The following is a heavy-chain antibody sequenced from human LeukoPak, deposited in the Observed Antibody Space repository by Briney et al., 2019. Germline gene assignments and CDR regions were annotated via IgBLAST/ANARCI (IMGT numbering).Heavy chain of an antibody. Sequence: GGSLRLSCAASGFTFSSYAMHWVRQAPGKGLEYVSAISSNGGSTYYADSVKGRFTISRDNSKNTLYLQMGSLRAEVMAVYYCARGGSRGWYVGDAFDIWGQGTMVTVSS. CDR3: ARGGSRGWYVGDAFDI. CDR2: ISSNGGST. CDR1: GFTFSSYA. J-gene: IGHJ3*02. V-gene: IGHV3-64*02. D-gene: IGHD6-19*01.